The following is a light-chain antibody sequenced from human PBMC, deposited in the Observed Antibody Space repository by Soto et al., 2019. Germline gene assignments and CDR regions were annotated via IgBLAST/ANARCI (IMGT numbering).Light chain of an antibody. CDR1: QSVLYSSNNKNY. J-gene: IGKJ2*03. Sequence: DIVMTQSPDSLAVSLGERATINCKSSQSVLYSSNNKNYLAWYQQRPGQPPKLLIYWASTRESGVPDRFSGSGSVTDFTLTITSLQAEDVAVYYCQQYESTPPSFGQGTKWEIK. V-gene: IGKV4-1*01. CDR3: QQYESTPPS. CDR2: WAS.